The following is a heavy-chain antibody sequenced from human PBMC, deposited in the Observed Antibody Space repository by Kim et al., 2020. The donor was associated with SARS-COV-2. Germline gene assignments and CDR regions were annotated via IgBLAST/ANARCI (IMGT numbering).Heavy chain of an antibody. D-gene: IGHD2-15*01. Sequence: SETLSLTCAVSGGSISSSNWWSWVRQPPGKGLEWIGEIYHSGSTNYNPSLKSRVTISVDKSKNQFSLKLSSVTAADTAVYYCARAREGYCSGGSCPGAFDIWGQGTMVTVSS. J-gene: IGHJ3*02. CDR3: ARAREGYCSGGSCPGAFDI. CDR2: IYHSGST. CDR1: GGSISSSNW. V-gene: IGHV4-4*02.